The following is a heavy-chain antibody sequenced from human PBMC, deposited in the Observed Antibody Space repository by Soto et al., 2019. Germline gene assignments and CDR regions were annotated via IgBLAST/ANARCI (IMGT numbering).Heavy chain of an antibody. V-gene: IGHV3-30-3*01. CDR3: ARDRLTMIVVVITPDAFDI. J-gene: IGHJ3*02. CDR2: ISYDGSNK. Sequence: GGSLRLSCAASGFTFSSYAMHWVRQAPGKGLEWVAVISYDGSNKYYADSVKGRFTISRDNSKNTLYLQMNSLRAEDTAVYYCARDRLTMIVVVITPDAFDIWGQGTMVTVSS. D-gene: IGHD3-22*01. CDR1: GFTFSSYA.